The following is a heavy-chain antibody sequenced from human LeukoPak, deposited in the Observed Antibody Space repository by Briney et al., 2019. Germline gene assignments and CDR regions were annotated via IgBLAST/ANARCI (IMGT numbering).Heavy chain of an antibody. CDR1: GFTFSSYW. CDR3: ARAEAAVAGLDY. J-gene: IGHJ4*02. D-gene: IGHD6-19*01. CDR2: INHNGNVN. V-gene: IGHV3-7*03. Sequence: GGSLRLSCAASGFTFSSYWMNWARQAPGKGLEWVASINHNGNVNYYVDSVKGRFTISRDNAKNSLYLQMSNLRAEDTAVYYCARAEAAVAGLDYWGQGTLVTVSS.